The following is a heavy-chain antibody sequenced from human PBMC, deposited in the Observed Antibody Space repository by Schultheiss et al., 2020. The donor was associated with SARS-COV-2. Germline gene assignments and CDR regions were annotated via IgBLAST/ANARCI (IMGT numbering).Heavy chain of an antibody. CDR2: ISGDGSGT. CDR1: GFTFSNYA. D-gene: IGHD6-6*01. Sequence: GESLKISCAASGFTFSNYAMTWVRQAPGKGLEWVSTISGDGSGTYYADSVKGRFTISRDNSKNTLFLQMSSLRVEDTAMYYCAKGRIAVRPIWFDPWGQGTLVTVSS. J-gene: IGHJ5*02. CDR3: AKGRIAVRPIWFDP. V-gene: IGHV3-23*01.